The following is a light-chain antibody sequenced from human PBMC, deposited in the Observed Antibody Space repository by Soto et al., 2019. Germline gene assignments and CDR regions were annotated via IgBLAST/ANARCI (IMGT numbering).Light chain of an antibody. CDR3: QQYNNCPFS. CDR1: QGVTTN. V-gene: IGKV3-15*01. J-gene: IGKJ5*01. CDR2: DVS. Sequence: IVMTQSPATLSVSPGEGANLSCRAGQGVTTNFAWYQQKSGQSPRLLIYDVSTRATGVPARFSGTGSETDFTLTISGLQSDDSAVYFCQQYNNCPFSLGQGTRLEIK.